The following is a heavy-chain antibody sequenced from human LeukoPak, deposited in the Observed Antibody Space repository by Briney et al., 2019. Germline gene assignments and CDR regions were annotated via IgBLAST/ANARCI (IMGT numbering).Heavy chain of an antibody. J-gene: IGHJ4*02. CDR1: GFSFSNNE. CDR3: AKDPGAHYYGSGSYRRGSYFDY. D-gene: IGHD3-10*01. Sequence: GGSLRLSCEASGFSFSNNEMNWVRQAPGRGLEWVSYISRGGSTIYYADSVKGRFTISRDNSKNTLYVQMNSLRAEDTAVYYCAKDPGAHYYGSGSYRRGSYFDYWGQGTLVTVSS. V-gene: IGHV3-48*03. CDR2: ISRGGSTI.